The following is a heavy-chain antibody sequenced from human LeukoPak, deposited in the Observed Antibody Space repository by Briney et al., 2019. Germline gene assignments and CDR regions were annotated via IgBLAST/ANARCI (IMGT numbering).Heavy chain of an antibody. D-gene: IGHD6-13*01. J-gene: IGHJ4*02. CDR3: ARPSEAAAAPYYFDY. CDR1: GGTFSSYA. Sequence: ASVKVSCKASGGTFSSYAISWVRQAPGQGLEWMGGIIPIFGTANYAQKFQGRVTITADESTSTAYLQWSSLKASDTAMYYCARPSEAAAAPYYFDYWGQGTLVTVSS. CDR2: IIPIFGTA. V-gene: IGHV1-69*13.